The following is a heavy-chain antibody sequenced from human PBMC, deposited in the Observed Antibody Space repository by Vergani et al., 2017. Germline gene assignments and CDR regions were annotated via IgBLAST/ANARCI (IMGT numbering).Heavy chain of an antibody. D-gene: IGHD1-26*01. CDR2: INYVGRT. CDR1: CGFINPSRSV. Sequence: QLQLQESGPGLVKPSETLSLICTVSCGFINPSRSVWGRIRQSPGKGLEWIGSINYVGRTYYIPSLQSRATVFVDTSKNQFSLNLTSVTAADTAVYYCARRRWDNWYFDLWGRGTLVTVSS. V-gene: IGHV4-39*01. J-gene: IGHJ2*01. CDR3: ARRRWDNWYFDL.